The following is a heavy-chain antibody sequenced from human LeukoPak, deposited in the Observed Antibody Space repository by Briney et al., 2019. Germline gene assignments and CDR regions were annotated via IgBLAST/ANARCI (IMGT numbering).Heavy chain of an antibody. Sequence: GGSLRLSCAASGIIYSSYAMSWVRQAPGKGLEWVSGISGSGGSTYYGDSVKGRFTISRDNSKNTLYLQMNSLRADDTAVYYCAKEGYDSYGYCHWGQGTLVTVSS. CDR3: AKEGYDSYGYCH. CDR2: ISGSGGST. D-gene: IGHD5-18*01. CDR1: GIIYSSYA. V-gene: IGHV3-23*02. J-gene: IGHJ4*02.